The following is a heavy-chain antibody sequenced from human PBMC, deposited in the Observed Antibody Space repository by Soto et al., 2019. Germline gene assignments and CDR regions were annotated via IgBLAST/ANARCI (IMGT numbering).Heavy chain of an antibody. Sequence: QVHLVESGGGVVQPGRSLRLSCAASGFSFSSYDMHWVRQAPGKGLEWLAVTSYDGSNKYYADSVKGRFTISRDNSKNMLYLQKNSLRAEDTAVYYCAKDLRIKVWPNDDMDVWGQGTTVTVSS. CDR3: AKDLRIKVWPNDDMDV. CDR2: TSYDGSNK. D-gene: IGHD5-18*01. CDR1: GFSFSSYD. J-gene: IGHJ6*01. V-gene: IGHV3-30*18.